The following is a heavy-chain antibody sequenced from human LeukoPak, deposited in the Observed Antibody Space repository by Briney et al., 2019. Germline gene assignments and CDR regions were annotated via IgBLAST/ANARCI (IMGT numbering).Heavy chain of an antibody. V-gene: IGHV1-18*01. CDR1: GYTFTSYG. CDR3: ARDVYPTNYDFWSGYSPRWDY. D-gene: IGHD3-3*01. J-gene: IGHJ4*02. CDR2: ISAYNGNT. Sequence: ASVKVSCKAPGYTFTSYGISWVRQAPGQGLEWMGWISAYNGNTSYAQKLQGRVTMTTDTSTSTAYMELRSLRSDDTAVYYCARDVYPTNYDFWSGYSPRWDYWGQGTLVTVSS.